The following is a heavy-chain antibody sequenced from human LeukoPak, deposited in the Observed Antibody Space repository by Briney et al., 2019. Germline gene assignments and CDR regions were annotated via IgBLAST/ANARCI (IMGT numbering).Heavy chain of an antibody. CDR3: ARGDYDILTGPPAPLAFDI. Sequence: ASVKVSCKASGYTFTGYYMHWVRQAPGQGLERMGWINPNSGGTNYAQKFQGRVTMTRDTSISTAYMELSRLRSDDTAVYYCARGDYDILTGPPAPLAFDIWGQGTMVTVSS. V-gene: IGHV1-2*02. CDR2: INPNSGGT. J-gene: IGHJ3*02. CDR1: GYTFTGYY. D-gene: IGHD3-9*01.